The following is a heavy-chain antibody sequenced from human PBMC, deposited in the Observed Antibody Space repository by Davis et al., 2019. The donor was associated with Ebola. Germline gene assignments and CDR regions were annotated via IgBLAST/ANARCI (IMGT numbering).Heavy chain of an antibody. CDR1: GFTFSNAW. D-gene: IGHD3-3*01. Sequence: PGGSLRLSCAASGFTFSNAWMSWVRQAPGKGLEWVGRIKSKTDGGTTDYAAPVKGRFTISRDDSKNTLYLQMNSLKTEDTAVYYCTGYDFWSGYQVSNWGQGTLVTVSS. V-gene: IGHV3-15*01. CDR2: IKSKTDGGTT. CDR3: TGYDFWSGYQVSN. J-gene: IGHJ4*02.